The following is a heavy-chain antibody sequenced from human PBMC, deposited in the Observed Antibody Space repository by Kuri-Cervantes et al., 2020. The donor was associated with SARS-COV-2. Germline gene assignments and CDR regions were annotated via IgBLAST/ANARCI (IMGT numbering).Heavy chain of an antibody. Sequence: GESLKISCAASGFTFDDYGMNWVRQAPGKGLEWVSGINWDGVRTGYTDSVKGRFTISRDNAKNSLYLQMNSLRAEDTAFYYCARAGTSGSYLGYWGQGTLVTVSS. J-gene: IGHJ4*02. V-gene: IGHV3-20*04. CDR2: INWDGVRT. D-gene: IGHD1-26*01. CDR1: GFTFDDYG. CDR3: ARAGTSGSYLGY.